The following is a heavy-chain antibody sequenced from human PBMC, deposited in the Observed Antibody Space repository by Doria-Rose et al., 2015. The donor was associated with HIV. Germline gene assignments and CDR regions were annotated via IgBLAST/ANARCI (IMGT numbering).Heavy chain of an antibody. CDR1: GVSLSSPGMG. CDR2: IFSDDER. V-gene: IGHV2-26*01. J-gene: IGHJ4*02. Sequence: QESGPVLVKPTGTLTLTCTVSGVSLSSPGMGVSWIRQPPGKALEWLANIFSDDERSYKTSLKSRLTISRDTSKSQLVLTMTDMDPVDTATYYCARIKSSRWYHKYYFDFWGQGTLVIVSA. D-gene: IGHD6-13*01. CDR3: ARIKSSRWYHKYYFDF.